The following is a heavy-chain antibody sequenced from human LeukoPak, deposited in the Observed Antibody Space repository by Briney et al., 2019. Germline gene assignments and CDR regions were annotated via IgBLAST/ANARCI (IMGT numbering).Heavy chain of an antibody. CDR2: INHSGST. D-gene: IGHD1-26*01. CDR3: ARDGSGSYSY. CDR1: GGSFSGYY. Sequence: SETLSLTCAVYGGSFSGYYWSWIRQPPGKGLEWIGEINHSGSTNYNTSLKSRVTISVDTSKNQFSLKLSSVTAADTAVYYCARDGSGSYSYWGQGTLLTVSS. V-gene: IGHV4-34*01. J-gene: IGHJ4*02.